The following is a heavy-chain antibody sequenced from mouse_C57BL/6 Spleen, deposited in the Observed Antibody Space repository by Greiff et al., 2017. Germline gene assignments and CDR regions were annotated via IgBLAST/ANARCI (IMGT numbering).Heavy chain of an antibody. Sequence: VQLVESGAELVKPGASVKISCKASGYAFSSYWMNWVKQRPGKGLEWIGQIYPGDGDTNYNGKFKGKATLTADKSSSTAYMQLSSLTSEDSAVYFCARFPITTVVAHGYWGQGTTLTVSS. CDR1: GYAFSSYW. D-gene: IGHD1-1*01. CDR2: IYPGDGDT. J-gene: IGHJ2*01. CDR3: ARFPITTVVAHGY. V-gene: IGHV1-80*01.